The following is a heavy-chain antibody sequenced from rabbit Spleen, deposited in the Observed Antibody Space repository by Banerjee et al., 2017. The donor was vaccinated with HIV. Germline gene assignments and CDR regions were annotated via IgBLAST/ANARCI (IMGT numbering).Heavy chain of an antibody. CDR3: ARDLLGVIGWNFYL. CDR2: INAATAKP. V-gene: IGHV1S45*01. D-gene: IGHD1-1*01. CDR1: GFSFSDRDV. J-gene: IGHJ4*01. Sequence: QEQLEESGGDLVKPGASLTLTCKASGFSFSDRDVMCWVRQAPGKGLEWIACINAATAKPVYATWAKGRFTISRTSSTTVTLRMTSLTAADRATYFCARDLLGVIGWNFYLWGPGTLVTVS.